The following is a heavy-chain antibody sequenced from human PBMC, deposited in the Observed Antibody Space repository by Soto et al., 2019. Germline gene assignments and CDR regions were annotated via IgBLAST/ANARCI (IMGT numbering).Heavy chain of an antibody. V-gene: IGHV1-8*01. CDR2: MNPNSGNT. CDR1: GYTFTIYD. J-gene: IGHJ5*02. CDR3: ARERSAAGTGWFDP. D-gene: IGHD6-13*01. Sequence: GASVKVSCTASGYTFTIYDINWVRQATGQGLEWMGWMNPNSGNTGYAQKFQGRVTMTRNTSISTAYMELSSLRSEDTAVYYCARERSAAGTGWFDPWGQGTLVTVSS.